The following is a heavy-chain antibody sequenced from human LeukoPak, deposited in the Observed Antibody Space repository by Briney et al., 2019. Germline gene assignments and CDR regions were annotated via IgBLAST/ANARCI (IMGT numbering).Heavy chain of an antibody. Sequence: GGSLRLSCAASGFTFSSYSMNWVRQAPGKGLEWVSSISSSSSYIYYADSVEGRFTISRDNAKNSLYLQMNSLRAEDTAVYYCARDELGAAPRYSGYASDYYYGMDVWGQGTTVTVSS. V-gene: IGHV3-21*04. CDR3: ARDELGAAPRYSGYASDYYYGMDV. CDR1: GFTFSSYS. J-gene: IGHJ6*02. D-gene: IGHD5-12*01. CDR2: ISSSSSYI.